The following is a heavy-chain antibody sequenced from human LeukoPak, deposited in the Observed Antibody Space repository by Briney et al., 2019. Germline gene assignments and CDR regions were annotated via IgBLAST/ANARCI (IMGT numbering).Heavy chain of an antibody. CDR3: ARESYDSSGYYPGY. V-gene: IGHV1-18*01. CDR1: GYTFTSYG. CDR2: ISACNGNT. J-gene: IGHJ4*02. D-gene: IGHD3-22*01. Sequence: ASVKVSCKASGYTFTSYGISWVRQAPGQGLEWMGWISACNGNTNYAQKLQGRVTMTTDTSTSTAYMELRSLRSDDTAVYYCARESYDSSGYYPGYWGQGTLVTVSS.